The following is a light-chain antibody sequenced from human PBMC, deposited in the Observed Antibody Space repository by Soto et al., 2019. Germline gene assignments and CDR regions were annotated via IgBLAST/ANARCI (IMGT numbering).Light chain of an antibody. Sequence: DIQMTQSPSTLSASVGDRDTITCRASQSISMWLAWYQQKPGRAPKLLIYRSSNLETGVPSRFSGAGSGTEFTLTISSLQPDDLGTYFCQEYNSDSRTFGQGTKVEIK. CDR2: RSS. J-gene: IGKJ1*01. V-gene: IGKV1-5*03. CDR1: QSISMW. CDR3: QEYNSDSRT.